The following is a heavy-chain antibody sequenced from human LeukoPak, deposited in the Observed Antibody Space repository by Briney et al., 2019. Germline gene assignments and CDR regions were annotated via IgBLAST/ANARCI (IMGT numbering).Heavy chain of an antibody. CDR1: GYTFTGYY. J-gene: IGHJ4*02. CDR2: ISAYNGNT. CDR3: ARDRVPLYGSGSYYVY. D-gene: IGHD3-10*01. V-gene: IGHV1-18*04. Sequence: ASVKVSCKASGYTFTGYYMHWVRQAPGQGLEWMGWISAYNGNTNYAQKLQGRVTMTTDTSTSTAYMELRSLRSDDTAVYYCARDRVPLYGSGSYYVYWGQGTLVTVSS.